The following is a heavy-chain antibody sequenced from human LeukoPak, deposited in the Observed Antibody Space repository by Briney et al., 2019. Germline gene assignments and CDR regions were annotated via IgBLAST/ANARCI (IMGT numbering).Heavy chain of an antibody. CDR3: ARDSRGLLLWFGELSGFDP. CDR2: IYHSGST. D-gene: IGHD3-10*01. V-gene: IGHV4-30-2*01. CDR1: GGSISSGGYY. J-gene: IGHJ5*02. Sequence: SETLSLTCTVSGGSISSGGYYWSWIRQPPGKGLEWIGYIYHSGSTYYNPSLKSRVTISVDRSKNQFSLKLSSVTAADTAVYYCARDSRGLLLWFGELSGFDPWGQGTLVTVSS.